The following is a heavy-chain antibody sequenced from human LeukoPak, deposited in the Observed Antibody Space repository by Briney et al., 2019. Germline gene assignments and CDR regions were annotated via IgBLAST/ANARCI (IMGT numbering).Heavy chain of an antibody. Sequence: GGSLRLSCAASGFAFSKYWMSWLRQAPGKALEWVANIKEDGSIEHYADSVKGRFTVSRDNAKNSLYLQMNSLRVEDTAVYYRVSQQLAPPWGQGTLVTVSS. V-gene: IGHV3-7*01. D-gene: IGHD5-24*01. J-gene: IGHJ5*02. CDR1: GFAFSKYW. CDR3: VSQQLAPP. CDR2: IKEDGSIE.